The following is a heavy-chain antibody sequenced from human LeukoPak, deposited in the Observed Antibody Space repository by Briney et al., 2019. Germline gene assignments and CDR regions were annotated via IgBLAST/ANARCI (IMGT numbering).Heavy chain of an antibody. Sequence: GRSLRLSCAASGFTFDDYAMHWVRQAPGKGLEWVSGISWNSGSIGYADSVKGRFSISRDNAKNSLYLQMNSLRAEDTALYYCAKDHGYSYGPFDYWGQGTLVTVSS. CDR2: ISWNSGSI. CDR3: AKDHGYSYGPFDY. D-gene: IGHD5-18*01. CDR1: GFTFDDYA. J-gene: IGHJ4*02. V-gene: IGHV3-9*01.